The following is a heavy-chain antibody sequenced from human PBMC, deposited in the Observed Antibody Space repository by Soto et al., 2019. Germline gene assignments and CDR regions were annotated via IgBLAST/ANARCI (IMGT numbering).Heavy chain of an antibody. Sequence: GGSLRRSCEAAGFNFSHYALHWVRQAPGKEYVLLSIISLHGSNKYSAKVVKDRFTISRHITKSTLYLQMNNLRPEDTAVYYCARDGATPVTARELNSCRQGTPDTVSA. V-gene: IGHV3-30*03. CDR3: ARDGATPVTARELNS. D-gene: IGHD4-17*01. J-gene: IGHJ5*01. CDR2: ISLHGSNK. CDR1: GFNFSHYA.